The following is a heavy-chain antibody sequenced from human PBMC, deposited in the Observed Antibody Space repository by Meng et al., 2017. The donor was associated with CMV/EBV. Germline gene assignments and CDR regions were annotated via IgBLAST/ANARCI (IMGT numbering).Heavy chain of an antibody. CDR3: ARVIVVPAAIPLYYYYGMDV. CDR1: GGTFSSYA. D-gene: IGHD2-2*02. CDR2: IIPIFGTA. V-gene: IGHV1-69*05. J-gene: IGHJ6*02. Sequence: KISCKASGGTFSSYAISWVRQAPGQGLEWMGGIIPIFGTANYAQKFQGRVTITTDESTSTAYMELSSLRSEDTAVYYCARVIVVPAAIPLYYYYGMDVWGQGTTVTVSS.